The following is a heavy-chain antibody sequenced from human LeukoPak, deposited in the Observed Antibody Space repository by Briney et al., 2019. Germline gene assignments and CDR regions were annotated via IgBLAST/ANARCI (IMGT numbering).Heavy chain of an antibody. Sequence: ASVKVSCKTSGYTFTTYAISWVRQAPGQGLEWMGWISAYKGNTDYAQKFQGRVTMTTDTSTSTVYMELRSLRSDDTAVYYCARLDHGGNRGAFDIWGQGTMVTVSS. CDR3: ARLDHGGNRGAFDI. V-gene: IGHV1-18*01. CDR1: GYTFTTYA. CDR2: ISAYKGNT. D-gene: IGHD4-23*01. J-gene: IGHJ3*02.